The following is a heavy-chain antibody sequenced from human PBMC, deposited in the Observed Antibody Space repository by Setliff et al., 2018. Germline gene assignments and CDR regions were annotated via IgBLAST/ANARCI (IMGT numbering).Heavy chain of an antibody. CDR1: GASISSGDSY. Sequence: KASETLSLTCSVSGASISSGDSYWSWIRQHPGKGLEWIGYICYSGSTYYNPSLKSPVTISLDTSKNHFSLRLSSVTAADTAEYYCAIAPSSGAYWNPRPFYSDYWARGTLGAVSS. D-gene: IGHD1-26*01. CDR3: AIAPSSGAYWNPRPFYSDY. J-gene: IGHJ4*02. V-gene: IGHV4-31*01. CDR2: ICYSGST.